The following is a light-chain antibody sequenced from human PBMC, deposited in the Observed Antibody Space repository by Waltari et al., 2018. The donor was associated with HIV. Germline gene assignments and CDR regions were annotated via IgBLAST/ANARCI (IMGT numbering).Light chain of an antibody. J-gene: IGKJ4*01. CDR2: GAS. Sequence: EIVMTQSPATLSVSPGERATLSGRASESLSSNLAGYQQKTGEAPRLGSYGASTRATGSPARFSGSGSGREFTLTINSLQSEDFAVYDCRQYNNWGQVTVGGGTKVEI. CDR1: ESLSSN. CDR3: RQYNNWGQVT. V-gene: IGKV3-15*01.